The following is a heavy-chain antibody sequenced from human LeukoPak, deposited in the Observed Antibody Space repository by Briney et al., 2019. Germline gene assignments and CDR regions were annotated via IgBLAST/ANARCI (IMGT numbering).Heavy chain of an antibody. D-gene: IGHD6-19*01. V-gene: IGHV3-20*04. CDR3: AKDEQWLVQWNVDY. Sequence: GGSLRLSCAASGFTFDDYGLSWVRHAPGKGLEWVSTINWNGGSTGYADSVKGRFTISRDNAKNSLYLQMNSLRAEDTAVYYCAKDEQWLVQWNVDYWGQGTLVTVSS. CDR1: GFTFDDYG. CDR2: INWNGGST. J-gene: IGHJ4*02.